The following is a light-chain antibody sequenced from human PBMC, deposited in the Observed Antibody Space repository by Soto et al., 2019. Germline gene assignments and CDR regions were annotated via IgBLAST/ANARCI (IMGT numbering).Light chain of an antibody. CDR2: EVS. J-gene: IGLJ1*01. Sequence: QSVLTRPASVSGSPGQSITISCTGTSSDVGGYNFVSWYQQHPGKAPKLMIYEVSNRPSGISNRFSGSKSGNTASLTISGLQAEEESDYYCSSYTSSSTLVFGPGTKVTVL. V-gene: IGLV2-14*01. CDR3: SSYTSSSTLV. CDR1: SSDVGGYNF.